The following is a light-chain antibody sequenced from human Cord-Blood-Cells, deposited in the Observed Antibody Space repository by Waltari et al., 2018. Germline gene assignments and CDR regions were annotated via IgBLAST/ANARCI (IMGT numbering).Light chain of an antibody. J-gene: IGLJ1*01. CDR2: GNQ. CDR3: QSYDSSLSVYV. Sequence: QSVLTQPPSVSGAPGQRVTISCTGSSSNIGAGYDVHWYQQLPGTAPKLLIYGNQKRPSGVPDRFSGSKSGTSASLAITGLQAEDEADYYCQSYDSSLSVYVFGTGTKVTVL. V-gene: IGLV1-40*01. CDR1: SSNIGAGYD.